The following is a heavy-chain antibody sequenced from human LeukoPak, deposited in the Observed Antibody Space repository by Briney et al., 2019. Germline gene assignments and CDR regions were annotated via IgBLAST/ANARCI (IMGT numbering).Heavy chain of an antibody. CDR1: GGSISVGGYY. CDR2: IYYSGIT. Sequence: KPSETLSLTCAVSGGSISVGGYYWSWIRQHPGKGLEWIGYIYYSGITYYNPSLKSRVTISVDTSKNQFSLKLSSVTAADTAVYYCARDMVRGVKGDAFDIWGQGTTVTVSS. V-gene: IGHV4-31*11. D-gene: IGHD3-10*01. CDR3: ARDMVRGVKGDAFDI. J-gene: IGHJ3*02.